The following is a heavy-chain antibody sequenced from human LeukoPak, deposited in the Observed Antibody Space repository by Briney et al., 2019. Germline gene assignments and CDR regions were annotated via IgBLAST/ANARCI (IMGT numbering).Heavy chain of an antibody. V-gene: IGHV4-38-2*01. Sequence: SETLSLTCAVSGYSISSGYYWGWIRQSPGKGLEWIGSIYHSGSTYYNPSLKSRVTISVDTSKNQFSLKLSSVTAADTAVYYCARTSHCSSTSCLNWFDPWGQGTLVTVSS. J-gene: IGHJ5*02. CDR1: GYSISSGYY. CDR3: ARTSHCSSTSCLNWFDP. CDR2: IYHSGST. D-gene: IGHD2-2*01.